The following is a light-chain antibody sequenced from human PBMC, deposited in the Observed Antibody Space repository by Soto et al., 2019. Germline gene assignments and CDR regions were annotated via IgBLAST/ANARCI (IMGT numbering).Light chain of an antibody. Sequence: ESVLTQSPGTLSLSPGERATLSCRASQSVSSNYLAWYQQKPGQAPRLLIYGASTRATGIPDRFSGSGSGTEFTLTISSLQPEDFAVYYCQQYNNWPPWTFGQGTKVDIK. CDR1: QSVSSNY. J-gene: IGKJ1*01. CDR2: GAS. CDR3: QQYNNWPPWT. V-gene: IGKV3-20*01.